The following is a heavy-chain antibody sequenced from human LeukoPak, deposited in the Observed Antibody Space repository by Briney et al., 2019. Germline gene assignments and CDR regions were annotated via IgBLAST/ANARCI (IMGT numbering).Heavy chain of an antibody. J-gene: IGHJ1*01. CDR1: GFTFSSYS. V-gene: IGHV3-48*01. D-gene: IGHD2-2*01. CDR3: ARDLSLGYCSSTTCPEYFQN. Sequence: GGSLRLSCAASGFTFSSYSMNWVRQAPGKGLEWVSYISSSSSKIYYVDSVKGRFTISRGSAKNSLYLQMNSLRAEDTAVYYCARDLSLGYCSSTTCPEYFQNWGQGTLVTVSS. CDR2: ISSSSSKI.